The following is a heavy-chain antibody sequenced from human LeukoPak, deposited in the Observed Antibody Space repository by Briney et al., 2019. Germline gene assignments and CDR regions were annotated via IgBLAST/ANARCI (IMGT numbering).Heavy chain of an antibody. D-gene: IGHD3-3*01. J-gene: IGHJ4*02. CDR1: GFTFSSYA. CDR2: ISYDGSNK. CDR3: ARGDFWSGYSIDY. V-gene: IGHV3-30-3*01. Sequence: GRSLRLSCAASGFTFSSYAMHWVRQAPGKGLEWVAVISYDGSNKYYADSVKGRFTISRDNSKNTLYLQMNSLRAEDTAVYYCARGDFWSGYSIDYWGQGTLVTVPS.